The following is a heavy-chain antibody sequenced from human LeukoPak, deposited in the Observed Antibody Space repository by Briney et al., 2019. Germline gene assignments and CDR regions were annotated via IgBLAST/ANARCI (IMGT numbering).Heavy chain of an antibody. Sequence: GESLKISCKGSGYSFTSYWIGWVHQMPGKGLEWMGIIYPGDSDTRYSPSFQGQVTISADKSISTAYLQWSSLKASDTAMYYCARPIDSSGFAFDYWGQGTLVTVSS. CDR3: ARPIDSSGFAFDY. J-gene: IGHJ4*02. CDR1: GYSFTSYW. V-gene: IGHV5-51*07. D-gene: IGHD3-22*01. CDR2: IYPGDSDT.